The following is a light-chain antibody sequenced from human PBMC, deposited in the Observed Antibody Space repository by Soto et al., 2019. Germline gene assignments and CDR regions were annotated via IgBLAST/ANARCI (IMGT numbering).Light chain of an antibody. Sequence: EIVLTQSPGTLSLSPGERATLSCRASQSVSSSYFAWYQQRFGQAPRLLIYGASSRATGIPDRFSGSGSGKDYNLSMSRVEPEVFEVDYCQQYGSSSWTFGQGTKVEIK. CDR2: GAS. J-gene: IGKJ1*01. V-gene: IGKV3-20*01. CDR1: QSVSSSY. CDR3: QQYGSSSWT.